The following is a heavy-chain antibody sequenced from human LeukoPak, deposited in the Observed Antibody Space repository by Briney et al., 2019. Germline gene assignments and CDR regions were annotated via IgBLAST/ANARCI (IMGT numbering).Heavy chain of an antibody. CDR2: IYYTGST. CDR1: GASFSSYY. D-gene: IGHD5-18*01. J-gene: IGHJ4*01. Sequence: SETLSLTCTVSGASFSSYYWGWIRQPPGKGLEWIGYIYYTGSTNYNPSLRSRVTMSVDTSKNQFSLKLTSVTAADTAVYYCASLLGPLSYNFGFARDYWGQGTLVTVSS. V-gene: IGHV4-59*12. CDR3: ASLLGPLSYNFGFARDY.